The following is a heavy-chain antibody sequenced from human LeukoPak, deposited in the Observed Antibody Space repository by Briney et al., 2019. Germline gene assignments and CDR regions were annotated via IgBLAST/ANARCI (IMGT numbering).Heavy chain of an antibody. D-gene: IGHD6-6*01. CDR1: GGSISSYY. J-gene: IGHJ1*01. CDR3: ARGTYSSSYQYFQH. V-gene: IGHV4-4*07. CDR2: IYTSGST. Sequence: SQTLSLTCTVSGGSISSYYWSWIRQPAGKGLEWIGRIYTSGSTNYNPSLKSRVTMSVDTSKNQFSLKLGSVTAADTAVYYCARGTYSSSYQYFQHWGQGTLVTVSS.